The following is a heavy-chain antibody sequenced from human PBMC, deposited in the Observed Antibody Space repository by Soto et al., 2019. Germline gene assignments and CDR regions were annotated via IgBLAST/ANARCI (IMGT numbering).Heavy chain of an antibody. CDR1: GGSISSGGYY. Sequence: SETLSLTCTVSGGSISSGGYYWSWIRQHPGKGLEWIGYIYYSGSTYYNPSLKSRVTISVDTSKNQFSLKLSSVTAADTAVYYCARAYQLLSSWFDPWGQGTLVTVSS. D-gene: IGHD2-2*01. J-gene: IGHJ5*02. V-gene: IGHV4-31*03. CDR3: ARAYQLLSSWFDP. CDR2: IYYSGST.